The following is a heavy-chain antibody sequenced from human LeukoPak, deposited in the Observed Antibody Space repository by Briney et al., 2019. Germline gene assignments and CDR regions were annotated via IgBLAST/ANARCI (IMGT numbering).Heavy chain of an antibody. Sequence: PSQTLSLTCTVSGGSISSSGYYWGWIRQPPGKGLEWIGSIYYSGNTYYNPSLKSRVTISVDTSKNQFSLRLSSVTAADTAMYYCGRVDYDLTSDLWGQGTLVTVSS. D-gene: IGHD3-22*01. J-gene: IGHJ5*02. CDR1: GGSISSSGYY. CDR3: GRVDYDLTSDL. V-gene: IGHV4-39*07. CDR2: IYYSGNT.